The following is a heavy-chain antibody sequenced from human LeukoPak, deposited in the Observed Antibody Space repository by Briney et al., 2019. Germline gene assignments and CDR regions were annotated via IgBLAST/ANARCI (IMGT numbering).Heavy chain of an antibody. Sequence: PSETLSLTCTVSGGSISSYYWSWIRQPPGKGLEWIGYIYYSGSTNYNPSLKSRVTISVHTSKNQFSLKLSSVTAADTAVYYCATLDGDGYNPPIDYWGQGTLVTVSS. V-gene: IGHV4-59*01. CDR3: ATLDGDGYNPPIDY. J-gene: IGHJ4*02. D-gene: IGHD5-24*01. CDR2: IYYSGST. CDR1: GGSISSYY.